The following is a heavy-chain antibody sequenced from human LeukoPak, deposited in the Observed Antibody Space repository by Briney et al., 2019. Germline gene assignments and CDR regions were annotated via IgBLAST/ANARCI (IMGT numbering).Heavy chain of an antibody. CDR2: ISYDGSTK. CDR3: ARSYGSGSYYIRY. CDR1: GFTFSSYS. D-gene: IGHD3-10*01. J-gene: IGHJ4*02. Sequence: GGSLRLSCAASGFTFSSYSIHWVRQAPGKGLEWVAVISYDGSTKYYADSVKGRFTISRDNSKNTLYLQMNSLRAEDTAVYYCARSYGSGSYYIRYWGQGTLVSVSS. V-gene: IGHV3-30*03.